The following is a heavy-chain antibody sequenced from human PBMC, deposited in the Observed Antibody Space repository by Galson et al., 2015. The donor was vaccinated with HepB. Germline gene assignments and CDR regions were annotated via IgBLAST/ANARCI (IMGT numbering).Heavy chain of an antibody. CDR3: ARQGIAASYAFDI. Sequence: ETLSLTCTVSGGSISSYYWSWIRQPPGKGLEWIGYIYYSGSTNYNPSLKSRVTISVDTSKNQFSLKLSSVTAADTAVYYCARQGIAASYAFDIWGQGTMVTVSS. J-gene: IGHJ3*02. V-gene: IGHV4-59*08. CDR2: IYYSGST. D-gene: IGHD6-13*01. CDR1: GGSISSYY.